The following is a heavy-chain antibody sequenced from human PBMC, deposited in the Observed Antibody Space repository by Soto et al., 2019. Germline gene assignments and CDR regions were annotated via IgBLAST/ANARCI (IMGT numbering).Heavy chain of an antibody. CDR1: GFSFRSYS. J-gene: IGHJ4*02. Sequence: EVQLEESGGGLVQPGGSLRLSCAASGFSFRSYSMNWVRQAPGKGLEWLSDISSSSYTIYYADSVKGRFTISRDNAKNSLYLQMDSLRAEDTAVYYCARELEYCSNGVCYRYFDSWGQGTLVTVSS. CDR3: ARELEYCSNGVCYRYFDS. D-gene: IGHD2-8*01. V-gene: IGHV3-48*04. CDR2: ISSSSYTI.